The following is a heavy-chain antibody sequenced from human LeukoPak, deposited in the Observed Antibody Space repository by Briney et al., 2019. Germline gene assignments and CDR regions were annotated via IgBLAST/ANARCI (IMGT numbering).Heavy chain of an antibody. Sequence: GQSLRLSSAASGLTFSGFAMYSVRQAPRKRREWGAVTSYDGSNKKSADAVKGRFTISRDKSKNRLYLQINSLRIEDTAVYYCARGSPPDYWGQGTLVSVSS. CDR2: TSYDGSNK. CDR1: GLTFSGFA. J-gene: IGHJ4*02. CDR3: ARGSPPDY. V-gene: IGHV3-30-3*01.